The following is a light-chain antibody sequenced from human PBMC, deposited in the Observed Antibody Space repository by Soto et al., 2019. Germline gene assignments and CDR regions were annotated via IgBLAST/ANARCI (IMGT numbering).Light chain of an antibody. J-gene: IGKJ4*01. CDR1: QDISNY. CDR3: LQHYRYPLT. CDR2: AAS. V-gene: IGKV1-17*03. Sequence: DIQMTQSPSAMSASVGDRVTITCRASQDISNYLAWFQQKPGKVPKRLIFAASSLQSGVPSRFGGSGSGTEFPLTISSRQPEDFEIYYCLQHYRYPLTFGGGTKVEIK.